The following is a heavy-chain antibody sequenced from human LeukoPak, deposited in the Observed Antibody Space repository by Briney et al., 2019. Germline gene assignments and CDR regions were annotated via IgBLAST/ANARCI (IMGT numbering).Heavy chain of an antibody. V-gene: IGHV1-2*02. CDR1: GYTFTGYY. CDR3: ARDLEATSDY. Sequence: ASVKVSCKASGYTFTGYYIHWVRQAPGQGLEWVGLINPNTGGTYYAQKFQGRVTMTRDTSISTAYMELSRLRSDDTAVYYCARDLEATSDYWGQGTLVTVSS. CDR2: INPNTGGT. J-gene: IGHJ4*02. D-gene: IGHD1-26*01.